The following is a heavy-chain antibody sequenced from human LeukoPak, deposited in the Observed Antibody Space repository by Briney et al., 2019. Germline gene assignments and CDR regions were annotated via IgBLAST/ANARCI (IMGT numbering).Heavy chain of an antibody. CDR1: GGSISSSTYY. D-gene: IGHD6-13*01. J-gene: IGHJ4*02. V-gene: IGHV4-39*01. CDR2: IYYSGST. CDR3: ARHSRGPAAGPAFDY. Sequence: PSETLSLTCTASGGSISSSTYYWGWIRQPPGKGLEWIGSIYYSGSTYYNPSFKSRVTISVDTSKNQFSLSSVTAADTAVYYCARHSRGPAAGPAFDYWGQETLVTVSS.